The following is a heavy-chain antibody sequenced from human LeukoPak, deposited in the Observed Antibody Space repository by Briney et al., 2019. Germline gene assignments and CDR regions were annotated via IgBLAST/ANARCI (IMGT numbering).Heavy chain of an antibody. CDR1: GFTFDDYA. CDR3: ARRLGSFHAFDI. J-gene: IGHJ3*02. D-gene: IGHD1-26*01. Sequence: PGGSLRLSCAASGFTFDDYAMHWARQAPGKGLEWVSGISWNSGSIGYADSVKGRFTISRDNAKNSLYLQMNSLRAEDMALYYCARRLGSFHAFDIWGQGTMVTVSS. CDR2: ISWNSGSI. V-gene: IGHV3-9*03.